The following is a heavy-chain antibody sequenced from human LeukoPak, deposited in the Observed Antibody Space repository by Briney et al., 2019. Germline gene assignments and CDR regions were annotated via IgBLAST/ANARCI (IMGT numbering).Heavy chain of an antibody. V-gene: IGHV3-48*01. Sequence: GGSLRLSCAASGFTFSSYSMNWVRQAPGKGLEWVSYVSSSSSTIYYAGSVKGRFTISRDNAENSLYLQMNSLRAEDTAVYYCARDSMVRGVIPFDYWGQGTLVTVSS. D-gene: IGHD3-10*01. CDR2: VSSSSSTI. CDR3: ARDSMVRGVIPFDY. J-gene: IGHJ4*02. CDR1: GFTFSSYS.